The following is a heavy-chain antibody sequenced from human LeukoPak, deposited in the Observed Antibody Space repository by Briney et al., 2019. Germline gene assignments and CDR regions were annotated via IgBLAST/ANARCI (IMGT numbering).Heavy chain of an antibody. CDR2: ITGGAAST. CDR3: ARDRGFDSGSSYFDY. J-gene: IGHJ4*02. CDR1: GFTFSNYG. D-gene: IGHD1-26*01. Sequence: GGSLRLSCAASGFTFSNYGMSWVRQAPGKGLGWVSAITGGAASTYYADSVKGRFTISRDNSKNTMYLQMNSLRAEDTAVYYCARDRGFDSGSSYFDYWGQGTLVTVSS. V-gene: IGHV3-23*01.